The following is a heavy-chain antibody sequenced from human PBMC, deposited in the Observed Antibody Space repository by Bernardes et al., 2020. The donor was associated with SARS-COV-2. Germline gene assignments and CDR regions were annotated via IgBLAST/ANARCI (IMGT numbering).Heavy chain of an antibody. V-gene: IGHV4-34*01. CDR2: IDPSGST. CDR1: GGSFSTYY. CDR3: ARGEAGIEDY. Sequence: SETLSLTCAVYGGSFSTYYGSWIRQSPGKGLEWIGEIDPSGSTNYNPSLKSRVTISLDTSNNHLSLRLTSVTAADTAMYYCARGEAGIEDYWGQGTQVTVSS. D-gene: IGHD6-25*01. J-gene: IGHJ4*02.